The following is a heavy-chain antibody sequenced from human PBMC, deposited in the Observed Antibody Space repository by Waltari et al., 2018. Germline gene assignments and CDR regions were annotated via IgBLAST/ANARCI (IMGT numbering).Heavy chain of an antibody. CDR3: ARDVQHPLGYYYGMDV. CDR2: VTPNSGGT. V-gene: IGHV1-2*02. Sequence: QVQLVQSGAEVKKPGASVKVSCKASGYTFTGYYMHWVRQAPGQGLEWMGWVTPNSGGTNYGKKFQGRVTMTRDTSISTAYMELSRLRSDDTAVYYCARDVQHPLGYYYGMDVWGQGTTVTVSS. J-gene: IGHJ6*02. D-gene: IGHD1-26*01. CDR1: GYTFTGYY.